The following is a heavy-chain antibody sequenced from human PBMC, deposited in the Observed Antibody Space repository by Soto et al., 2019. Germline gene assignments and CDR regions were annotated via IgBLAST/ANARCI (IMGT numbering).Heavy chain of an antibody. J-gene: IGHJ5*02. CDR3: AHRVDSVPDLEKSVLRFLEWPIRGWFDP. CDR2: IYWDDDK. CDR1: GFSLSTSGVG. Sequence: SGPTLVNPTQTLTLTCTFSGFSLSTSGVGVGWIRQPPGKALEWLALIYWDDDKRYSPSLKSRLTITKDTSKNQVVLTMTNMDPVDTATYYCAHRVDSVPDLEKSVLRFLEWPIRGWFDPWGQGTLVTVSS. V-gene: IGHV2-5*02. D-gene: IGHD3-3*01.